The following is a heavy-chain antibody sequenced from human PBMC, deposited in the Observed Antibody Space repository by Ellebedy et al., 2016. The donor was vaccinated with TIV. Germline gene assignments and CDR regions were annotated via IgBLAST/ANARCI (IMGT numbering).Heavy chain of an antibody. CDR3: AGDRGERGLLSFFDP. D-gene: IGHD2/OR15-2a*01. CDR2: ISGRFEHK. Sequence: PGGSLRLSCAASGFTFSSYRMNWVRQAPGKGQEWVESISGRFEHKSYTDTVRGRFTISRDTTKNSVFLQMGSLRAEDTAVYYCAGDRGERGLLSFFDPWGQGTLVTVS. J-gene: IGHJ5*02. CDR1: GFTFSSYR. V-gene: IGHV3-21*01.